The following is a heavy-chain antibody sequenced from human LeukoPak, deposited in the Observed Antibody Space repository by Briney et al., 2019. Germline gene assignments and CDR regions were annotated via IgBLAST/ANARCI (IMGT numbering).Heavy chain of an antibody. CDR1: GCTVSNGRYY. CDR3: ARGPDCNDAVDY. D-gene: IGHD1-1*01. V-gene: IGHV4-61*01. J-gene: IGHJ4*02. Sequence: SETLSLTCTVSGCTVSNGRYYWSWLGQAPGKGLECNGNIDCSGSTNYNPSLKSRVTISVDTSKNQLSLKLSSVTAADTAVYYCARGPDCNDAVDYWGQRTLVTVS. CDR2: IDCSGST.